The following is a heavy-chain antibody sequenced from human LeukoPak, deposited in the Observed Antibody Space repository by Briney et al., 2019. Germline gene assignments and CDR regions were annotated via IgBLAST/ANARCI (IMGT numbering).Heavy chain of an antibody. CDR2: ITSSSSYI. J-gene: IGHJ4*02. D-gene: IGHD2-15*01. CDR3: ARARMQIVVVAAADY. CDR1: GFTFNSYS. V-gene: IGHV3-21*01. Sequence: GGSLRLSCAGSGFTFNSYSMNWVRQAPGKGLEWVSSITSSSSYIYYADSVKGRFTISRDNAKNSLYLQMNSLRAEDTAVYYCARARMQIVVVAAADYWGQGTLVTVSS.